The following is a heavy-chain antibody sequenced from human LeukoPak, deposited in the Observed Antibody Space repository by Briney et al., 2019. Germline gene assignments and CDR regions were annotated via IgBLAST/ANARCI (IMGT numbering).Heavy chain of an antibody. CDR1: GGSISSSSYY. CDR2: IYYSGST. Sequence: SETLPLTCTVSGGSISSSSYYWGWIRQPPGKGLEWIGSIYYSGSTYYNPSLKSRVTISVDTSKNQFSLKLSSVTAADTAVYYCARHAGYSSSWYILAFDIWGQGTMVTVSS. J-gene: IGHJ3*02. V-gene: IGHV4-39*01. CDR3: ARHAGYSSSWYILAFDI. D-gene: IGHD6-13*01.